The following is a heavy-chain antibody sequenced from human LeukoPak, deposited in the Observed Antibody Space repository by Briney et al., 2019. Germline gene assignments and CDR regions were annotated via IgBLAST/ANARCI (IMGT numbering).Heavy chain of an antibody. J-gene: IGHJ3*02. Sequence: GRSLRLSCAASGFTFSSYAMHWVRQAPGKGLEWVAVISYDGSNKYYADPVKGRFTISRDNSKNTLYLQMNSLRAEDTAVYCCARADYWGAFDIWGQGTMVTVSS. V-gene: IGHV3-30-3*01. D-gene: IGHD7-27*01. CDR1: GFTFSSYA. CDR3: ARADYWGAFDI. CDR2: ISYDGSNK.